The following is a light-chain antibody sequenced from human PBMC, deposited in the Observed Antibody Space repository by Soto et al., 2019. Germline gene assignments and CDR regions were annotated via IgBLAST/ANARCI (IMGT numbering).Light chain of an antibody. CDR1: QSVSSDY. CDR3: QQYGSSPFT. Sequence: EMVLTQSPGTLSLSPGERATLSCRASQSVSSDYLAWFQQKPRQSPSLLIYGASSRATGSPDRFSSSGSWTDVTLTISRLESEDFAVYYCQQYGSSPFTFGGGTKVEIK. V-gene: IGKV3-20*01. J-gene: IGKJ4*01. CDR2: GAS.